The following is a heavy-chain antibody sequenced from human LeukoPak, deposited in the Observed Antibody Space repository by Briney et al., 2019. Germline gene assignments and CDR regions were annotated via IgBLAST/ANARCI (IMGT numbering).Heavy chain of an antibody. J-gene: IGHJ4*02. CDR3: ERSPYYYASSGYYYAGPFDY. D-gene: IGHD3-22*01. CDR2: IYYSGST. CDR1: GGSISSYY. Sequence: SETLSLTCTVSGGSISSYYWSWIRQPPGKGLGWIGYIYYSGSTNYNPSLKSRVTISVDTSKNQFSLKLSSVTAADTAVYSCERSPYYYASSGYYYAGPFDYWGQGTLVTVSS. V-gene: IGHV4-59*01.